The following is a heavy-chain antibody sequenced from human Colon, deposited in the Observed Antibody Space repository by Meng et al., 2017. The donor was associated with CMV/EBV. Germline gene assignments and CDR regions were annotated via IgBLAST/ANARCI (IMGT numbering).Heavy chain of an antibody. Sequence: QLTESGPGLVNLSTTLSLTCTFSCDSISNYYWSLIRQSPGKGLEWIGYIYSSGSTNYNPSLKSRVTISIDTSKNQFSLKLTSVTAADTAVYYCAKGRARNDYWFDPWGQGTLVTVSS. V-gene: IGHV4-59*01. CDR1: CDSISNYY. J-gene: IGHJ5*02. D-gene: IGHD4/OR15-4a*01. CDR2: IYSSGST. CDR3: AKGRARNDYWFDP.